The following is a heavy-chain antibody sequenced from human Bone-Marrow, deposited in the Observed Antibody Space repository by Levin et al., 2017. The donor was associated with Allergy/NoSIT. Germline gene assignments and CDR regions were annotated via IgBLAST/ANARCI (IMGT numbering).Heavy chain of an antibody. CDR2: IYYNGKS. CDR1: GGSISSYY. Sequence: ASETLSLTCTVSGGSISSYYWTWIRQAPEKRLEWIGYIYYNGKSNYNPSLKTRVSISIDTSKNLFSLSLSSVTAADAAIYYCARAIPSGGNSYYYYYMDVWGKGITVTVSS. V-gene: IGHV4-59*01. D-gene: IGHD4-23*01. CDR3: ARAIPSGGNSYYYYYMDV. J-gene: IGHJ6*03.